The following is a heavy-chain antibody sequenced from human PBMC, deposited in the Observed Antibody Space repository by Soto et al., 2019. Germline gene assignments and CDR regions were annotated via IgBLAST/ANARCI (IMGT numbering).Heavy chain of an antibody. V-gene: IGHV3-48*01. CDR1: GFTFSSYS. CDR3: AREGLSSNGLNWFDP. Sequence: EVQLVESGGGLVQPGGSLRLSCTASGFTFSSYSMNWVRQAPGKGLEWVSYIGGSSGTIYYADSVKGRFTISRDNAKNSLYLQMSSLRAEDTAVYYCAREGLSSNGLNWFDPWGQGTLVTVSS. CDR2: IGGSSGTI. J-gene: IGHJ5*02. D-gene: IGHD6-13*01.